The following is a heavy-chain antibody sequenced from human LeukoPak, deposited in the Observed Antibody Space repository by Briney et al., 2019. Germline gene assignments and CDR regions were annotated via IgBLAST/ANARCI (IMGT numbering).Heavy chain of an antibody. CDR1: GYTFTSHG. CDR3: ARWSPSIAGGYFDY. CDR2: ISAYNGNT. Sequence: GASVKVSCKASGYTFTSHGISWVRQAPGQGLEWMGWISAYNGNTNYAQKLQGRVTMTTDASTSTAYMELRSLRSDDTAVYYCARWSPSIAGGYFDYWGQGTLVTVSS. J-gene: IGHJ4*02. D-gene: IGHD6-6*01. V-gene: IGHV1-18*01.